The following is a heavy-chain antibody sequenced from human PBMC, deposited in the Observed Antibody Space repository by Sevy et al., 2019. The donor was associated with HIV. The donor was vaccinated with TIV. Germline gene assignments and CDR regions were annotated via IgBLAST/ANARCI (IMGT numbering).Heavy chain of an antibody. J-gene: IGHJ6*02. CDR3: ARKYHDTSGYPRYSMDV. D-gene: IGHD3-22*01. CDR1: GFTSTNAW. Sequence: GGSLRLSCAASGFTSTNAWMNWVRQAPGKGLEYVSAISGGGGNTYYGTSVKGRFTVSRDNAKNTLYLQMGSLRAEDMAVYFCARKYHDTSGYPRYSMDVWGQGTTVTVSS. V-gene: IGHV3-64*01. CDR2: ISGGGGNT.